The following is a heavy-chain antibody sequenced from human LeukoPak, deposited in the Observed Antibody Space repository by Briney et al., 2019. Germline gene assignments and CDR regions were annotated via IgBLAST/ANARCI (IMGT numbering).Heavy chain of an antibody. CDR1: RFPFSSYE. J-gene: IGHJ4*02. V-gene: IGHV3-30*03. CDR2: ISEDGSKT. D-gene: IGHD4-17*01. Sequence: QAGGSLRLSCEAARFPFSSYEMRWGRQAAGEGLEWVAAISEDGSKTNYPDSVKVRFTISRDNSKNTLFLEMNSLRREDTATYSCATRGLLGDYWGQGTLVSVSS. CDR3: ATRGLLGDY.